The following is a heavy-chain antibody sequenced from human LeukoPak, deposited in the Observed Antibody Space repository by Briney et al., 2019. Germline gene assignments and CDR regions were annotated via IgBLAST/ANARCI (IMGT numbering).Heavy chain of an antibody. CDR1: GFTFSTYW. D-gene: IGHD6-13*01. J-gene: IGHJ5*01. Sequence: GGSLRLSCAASGFTFSTYWMTWVRQAPGKGLEWVATIKPDGSERYYVDSVRGRFAISRDNAKNLVYLQMNSLRAEDTAVYYCAGERPSSSWYDFWGQGTLVTVSS. CDR3: AGERPSSSWYDF. CDR2: IKPDGSER. V-gene: IGHV3-7*01.